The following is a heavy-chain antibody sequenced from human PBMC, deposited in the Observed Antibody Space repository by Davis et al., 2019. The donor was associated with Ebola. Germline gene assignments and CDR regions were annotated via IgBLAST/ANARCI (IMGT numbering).Heavy chain of an antibody. V-gene: IGHV3-7*03. CDR3: ARDRGYYYDSSGYYYGYYFDY. D-gene: IGHD3-22*01. J-gene: IGHJ4*02. Sequence: PGGSLRLSCAASGFTFSNAWMSWVRQAPGKGLEWVANIKQDGSEKYYVDSVKGRFTISRDNAKNSLYLQMNSLRAEDTAVYYCARDRGYYYDSSGYYYGYYFDYWGQGTLVTVSS. CDR2: IKQDGSEK. CDR1: GFTFSNAW.